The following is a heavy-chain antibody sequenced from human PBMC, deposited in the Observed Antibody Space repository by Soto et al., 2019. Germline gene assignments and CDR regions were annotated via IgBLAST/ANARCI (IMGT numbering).Heavy chain of an antibody. J-gene: IGHJ4*02. D-gene: IGHD2-15*01. CDR2: VSYDGSNK. CDR1: GVTFNTYA. Sequence: QVQLVQSGGGVVQPGRSLTLSCAASGVTFNTYAMHWVRQAPGKGLEWVAIVSYDGSNKYYADSVKGRFTISRDNSKSTLYLQINSVRAEDTAVYYCAKDRGRYCSGARCYLFDSCGQGTLVTVSS. CDR3: AKDRGRYCSGARCYLFDS. V-gene: IGHV3-30*04.